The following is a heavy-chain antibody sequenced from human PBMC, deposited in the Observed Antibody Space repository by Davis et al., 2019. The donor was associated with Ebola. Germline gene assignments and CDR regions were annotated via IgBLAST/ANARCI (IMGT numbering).Heavy chain of an antibody. J-gene: IGHJ6*04. V-gene: IGHV3-30-3*01. D-gene: IGHD3-3*01. CDR3: ARDGGGRGVVIIPPRSHYYYYGMDV. CDR2: ISYDGSNK. Sequence: GESLKISCAASGFTFSSYAMHWVRQAPGKGLEWVAVISYDGSNKYYADSVKGRFTISRDNSKNTLYLQMNSLRGEDTAVYYCARDGGGRGVVIIPPRSHYYYYGMDVWGKGTTVTVSS. CDR1: GFTFSSYA.